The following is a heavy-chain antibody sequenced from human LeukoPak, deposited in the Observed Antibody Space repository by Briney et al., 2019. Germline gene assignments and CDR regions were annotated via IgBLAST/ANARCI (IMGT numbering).Heavy chain of an antibody. CDR2: ISWDGGST. CDR1: GFTFDDYA. V-gene: IGHV3-43D*03. CDR3: ARAPVTSCRGAYCYPFDY. Sequence: PGGSLRLSCAASGFTFDDYAMQWVRQAPGKGLGWVSLISWDGGSTYYADSVKGRFTISRDNSKNTLYLQMNSLRVEDAAVYYCARAPVTSCRGAYCYPFDYWGQGTLVTVSS. D-gene: IGHD2-21*01. J-gene: IGHJ4*02.